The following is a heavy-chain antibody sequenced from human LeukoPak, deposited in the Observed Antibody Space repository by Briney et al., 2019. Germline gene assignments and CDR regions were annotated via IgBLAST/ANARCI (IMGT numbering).Heavy chain of an antibody. D-gene: IGHD2-21*02. CDR1: GFTFSSYS. Sequence: PGGSLRLSCAASGFTFSSYSMNWVRQAPGKGLEWVSSISSSSSYIYYADSVKGRFTISRDNAKNSLYLQMNSLRAEDTAVYYCARAAYCGGDCFFDYWGQGTLVTVS. CDR2: ISSSSSYI. J-gene: IGHJ4*02. V-gene: IGHV3-21*01. CDR3: ARAAYCGGDCFFDY.